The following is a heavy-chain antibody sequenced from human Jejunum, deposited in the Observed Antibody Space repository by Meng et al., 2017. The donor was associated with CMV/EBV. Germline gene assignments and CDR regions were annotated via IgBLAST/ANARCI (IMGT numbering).Heavy chain of an antibody. D-gene: IGHD1-14*01. Sequence: ASGFIFDHYPMTWVRLPPGKGLQWVAATGGNGASKYYANSVKGRFSISKDFSNNMVYLEMNSLTADDTAIYYCAKVMRAGRTAFDSWGQGTQVTVSS. CDR2: TGGNGASK. J-gene: IGHJ4*02. V-gene: IGHV3-23*01. CDR1: GFIFDHYP. CDR3: AKVMRAGRTAFDS.